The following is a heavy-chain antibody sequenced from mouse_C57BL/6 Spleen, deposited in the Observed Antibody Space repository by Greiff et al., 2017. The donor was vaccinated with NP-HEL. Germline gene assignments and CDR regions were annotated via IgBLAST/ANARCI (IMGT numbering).Heavy chain of an antibody. CDR3: ARWGYYGSSYRYVDV. Sequence: QVQLKQSGPELVKPGASVKISCKASGYAFSSSWMNWVKQRPGKGLEWIGRIYPGDGDTNYNGKFKGKATLTADKSSSTAYMQLSSLTSEDSAVYFCARWGYYGSSYRYVDVWGTGTTVTVSS. J-gene: IGHJ1*03. CDR1: GYAFSSSW. CDR2: IYPGDGDT. V-gene: IGHV1-82*01. D-gene: IGHD1-1*01.